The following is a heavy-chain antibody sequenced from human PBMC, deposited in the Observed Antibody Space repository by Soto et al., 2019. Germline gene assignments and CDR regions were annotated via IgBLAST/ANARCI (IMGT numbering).Heavy chain of an antibody. V-gene: IGHV1-69*01. CDR3: ARGRGRGVAAARCMGV. CDR2: IFPIFGTA. J-gene: IGHJ6*02. Sequence: QVQLVQSGAEVKKPGSSVKVSCKASGGTFSSYAISWVRQAPGQGHEWMGGIFPIFGTANYAQKFQGRVTITEDEYTNTAYMELSSLRSEDTAVYYCARGRGRGVAAARCMGVWGQGTTVTVSS. CDR1: GGTFSSYA. D-gene: IGHD2-15*01.